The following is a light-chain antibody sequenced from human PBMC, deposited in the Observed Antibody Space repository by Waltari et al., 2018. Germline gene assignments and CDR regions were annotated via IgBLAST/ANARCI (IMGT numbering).Light chain of an antibody. J-gene: IGKJ1*01. CDR1: DIGGYD. Sequence: PASVSGSPGQSITISCTGSSSDIGGYDFVSWYQQKPGQAPRLLIYGASTRATGIPARFSGSGSGTEFTLTISSLQSEDFAVYYCQQYNNWPQTFGQGTKVEIK. CDR3: QQYNNWPQT. CDR2: GAS. V-gene: IGKV3-15*01.